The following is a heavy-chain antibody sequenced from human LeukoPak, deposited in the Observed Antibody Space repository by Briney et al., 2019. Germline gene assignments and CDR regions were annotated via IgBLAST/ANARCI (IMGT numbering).Heavy chain of an antibody. Sequence: SETLSLTCTVSGGSISSYYWSWIRQPPGKGLEWFGYIYYSGTTNYNPSLKSRVTISVDTSKNQFSLKLSSVTAADTAVYYCARADYDFWSGYRYYYGMDVWGQGTTVTVSS. D-gene: IGHD3-3*01. CDR1: GGSISSYY. CDR3: ARADYDFWSGYRYYYGMDV. CDR2: IYYSGTT. V-gene: IGHV4-59*01. J-gene: IGHJ6*02.